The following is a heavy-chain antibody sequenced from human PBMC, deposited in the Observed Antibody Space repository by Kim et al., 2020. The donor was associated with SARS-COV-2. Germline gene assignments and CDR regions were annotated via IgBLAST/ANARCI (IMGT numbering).Heavy chain of an antibody. CDR3: AKSGGDLYAPFDY. Sequence: AESVKGRFTISRDNSKNTLYLQMNSLRAEDTAVYYCAKSGGDLYAPFDYWGQGTLVIVSS. J-gene: IGHJ4*02. D-gene: IGHD3-16*01. V-gene: IGHV3-23*01.